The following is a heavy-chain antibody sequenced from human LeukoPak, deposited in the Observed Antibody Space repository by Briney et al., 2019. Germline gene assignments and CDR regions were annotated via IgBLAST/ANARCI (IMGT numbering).Heavy chain of an antibody. V-gene: IGHV3-66*01. Sequence: GGSLRLSCAASEFTVSSNYMSWVRQAPGKGLEWVSVIYSGGSTYYADSVKGRFTISRDNSKNTLYLQMNSLRAEDTAVYYCARGRTYYYDSSGFQTTPPFDYWGQGTLVTVSS. CDR1: EFTVSSNY. CDR2: IYSGGST. J-gene: IGHJ4*02. CDR3: ARGRTYYYDSSGFQTTPPFDY. D-gene: IGHD3-22*01.